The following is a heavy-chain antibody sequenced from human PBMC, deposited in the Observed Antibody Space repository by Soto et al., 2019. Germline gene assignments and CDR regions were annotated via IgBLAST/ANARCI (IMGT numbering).Heavy chain of an antibody. CDR2: INESGST. D-gene: IGHD1-1*01. CDR1: GQSFSGHS. CDR3: ARGSGIVALPGELEDVNYDY. J-gene: IGHJ4*02. V-gene: IGHV4-34*01. Sequence: QVQLQQWGAGLVKPSETLSLSCAVYGQSFSGHSWAWIRQSPGKGLEWIGEINESGSTYYNPSLKSRVTISADTSKHQCSLKLSSVSAAATAVYFCARGSGIVALPGELEDVNYDYWGQGTLVNVSS.